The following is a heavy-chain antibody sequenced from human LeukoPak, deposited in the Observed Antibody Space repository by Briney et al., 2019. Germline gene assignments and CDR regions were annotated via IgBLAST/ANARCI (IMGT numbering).Heavy chain of an antibody. Sequence: ASVKVSCKASGYTFTSYGISWVRQAPGQGLEWMGWISAYIGNTNYAQKLQGRVTMTTDTSTSTAYMELRSLRSDDTAVYYCARTLSGYSYGYGDYWGQGTLVTVSS. CDR2: ISAYIGNT. J-gene: IGHJ4*02. CDR1: GYTFTSYG. CDR3: ARTLSGYSYGYGDY. V-gene: IGHV1-18*01. D-gene: IGHD5-18*01.